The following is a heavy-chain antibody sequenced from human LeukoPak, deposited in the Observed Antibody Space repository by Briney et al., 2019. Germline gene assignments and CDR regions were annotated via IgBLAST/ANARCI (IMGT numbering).Heavy chain of an antibody. V-gene: IGHV4-4*02. CDR2: IYHSGST. Sequence: SGTLSLTCAVSGGSISSSNWWSRVRQPPGKGLEWIGEIYHSGSTNYNPSLKSRVTISVDKSKNQFSLKLSSVTAADTAVYYCARDGRVRGARYYGMDVWGKGTTVTVSS. J-gene: IGHJ6*04. CDR3: ARDGRVRGARYYGMDV. CDR1: GGSISSSNW. D-gene: IGHD3-10*01.